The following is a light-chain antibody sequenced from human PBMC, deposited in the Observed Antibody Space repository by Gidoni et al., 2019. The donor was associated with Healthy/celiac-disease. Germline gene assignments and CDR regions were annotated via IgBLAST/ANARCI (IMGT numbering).Light chain of an antibody. V-gene: IGKV2-29*02. CDR1: QSLLHSDGKTY. CDR2: EVS. J-gene: IGKJ2*01. Sequence: DIVMTQTPLSLSVTPGQPASISCKSSQSLLHSDGKTYLYWYLQKPGQSPQLLIYEVSSRFSGVPDRFSGSRVEAEDVGVYYCMQGIHLWTFGQGTKLEIK. CDR3: MQGIHLWT.